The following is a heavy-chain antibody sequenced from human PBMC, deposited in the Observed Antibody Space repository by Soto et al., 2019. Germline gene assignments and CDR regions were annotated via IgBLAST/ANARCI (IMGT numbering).Heavy chain of an antibody. CDR2: IWYDGSNK. CDR1: GFTFSSYG. Sequence: GGSLRLSCAASGFTFSSYGMHWVRQAPGKGLEWVAVIWYDGSNKYYADSVKGRFTISRDNSKNTLYLQMNSLRAEDTAVYYCARGLAAATRHDYGMDVWGQGTTVTVS. J-gene: IGHJ6*02. V-gene: IGHV3-33*01. CDR3: ARGLAAATRHDYGMDV. D-gene: IGHD6-13*01.